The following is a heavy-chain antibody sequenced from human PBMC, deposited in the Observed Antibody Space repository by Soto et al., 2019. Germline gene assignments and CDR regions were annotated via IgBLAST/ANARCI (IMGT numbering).Heavy chain of an antibody. CDR3: ARGTKYYYYYMDV. CDR1: GGSISSGGYY. V-gene: IGHV4-31*03. Sequence: SETLSLTCTVSGGSISSGGYYWSWIRQHPGKGLEWIGYIYYSGSTYYNPSLKSRVTISVDTSKNQFSLKLSSVTAADTAVYYCARGTKYYYYYMDVWGKGTTVTVSS. D-gene: IGHD2-2*01. J-gene: IGHJ6*03. CDR2: IYYSGST.